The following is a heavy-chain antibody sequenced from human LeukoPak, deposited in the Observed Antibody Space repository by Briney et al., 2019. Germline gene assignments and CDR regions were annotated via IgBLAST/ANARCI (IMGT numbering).Heavy chain of an antibody. D-gene: IGHD3-3*01. CDR1: GFTFSSYA. Sequence: GGSLRLSCASSGFTFSSYAMRWVRQAPGKGLEGVTALSCSGYSTFYADFAKRRFTISRDNSKNTLYLQMNSLRAEDTAVYYCAKVIRFLEWLQYFDYWGQGTLVTVSS. J-gene: IGHJ4*02. CDR3: AKVIRFLEWLQYFDY. V-gene: IGHV3-23*01. CDR2: LSCSGYST.